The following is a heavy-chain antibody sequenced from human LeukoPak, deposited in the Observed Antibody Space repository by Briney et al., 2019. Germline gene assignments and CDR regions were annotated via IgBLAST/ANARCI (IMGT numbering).Heavy chain of an antibody. CDR3: ARHIGGGIEDMDV. CDR2: IYVTGT. J-gene: IGHJ6*03. D-gene: IGHD3-16*02. V-gene: IGHV4-59*08. Sequence: SETLSLTCTVSGGSIGTYYWSWVRQSPGTGLEWIGYIYVTGTRYNPYLQSRATISVDRSRNQFFLKMTSVTAADTAVYYCARHIGGGIEDMDVWGRGTKVTVSS. CDR1: GGSIGTYY.